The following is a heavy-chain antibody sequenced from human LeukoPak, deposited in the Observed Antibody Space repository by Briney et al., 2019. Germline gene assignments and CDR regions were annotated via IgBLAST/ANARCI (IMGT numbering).Heavy chain of an antibody. CDR2: ISWNSGSR. CDR3: KQKTAYDILTPIDY. CDR1: GFTFDDYA. D-gene: IGHD3-9*01. V-gene: IGHV3-9*03. J-gene: IGHJ4*02. Sequence: GGSLRLSCVASGFTFDDYAMHWVRHAPGKGLEWVSGISWNSGSRGYADSVKGRFTISRDNAKTSLYLQMNSLRAEDMALFFFKQKTAYDILTPIDYWGQGTLVTVSS.